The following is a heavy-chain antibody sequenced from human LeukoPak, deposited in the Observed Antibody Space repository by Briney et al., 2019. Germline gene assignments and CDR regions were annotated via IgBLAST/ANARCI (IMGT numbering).Heavy chain of an antibody. CDR1: VFLFSNYI. CDR3: AGQGFY. Sequence: RGSLRLSSADAVFLFSNYITNTVRQAPGKGLEWVSYISSSGSTTSYADSVKGRFTISRDNAKNSLFLLMNSLRDEDTAVYFCAGQGFYWGQGTLVTVSS. J-gene: IGHJ4*02. D-gene: IGHD2-15*01. CDR2: ISSSGSTT. V-gene: IGHV3-48*02.